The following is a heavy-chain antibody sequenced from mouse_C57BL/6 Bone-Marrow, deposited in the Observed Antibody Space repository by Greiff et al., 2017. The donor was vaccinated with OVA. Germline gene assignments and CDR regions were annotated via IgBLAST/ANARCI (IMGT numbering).Heavy chain of an antibody. CDR2: LWSGGRP. CDR3: AKNEGYYGNYNAMDY. J-gene: IGHJ4*01. D-gene: IGHD2-1*01. V-gene: IGHV2-4*01. Sequence: QVQLQQSGPGLVQPSQSLSITCTVSGFSLTSYGVHWVRQPPGKGLEWLGVLWSGGRPDYNAAFISRLSISKDNSKSQVFFKMNSLQADDTAIYDCAKNEGYYGNYNAMDYWGQGTSVTGSS. CDR1: GFSLTSYG.